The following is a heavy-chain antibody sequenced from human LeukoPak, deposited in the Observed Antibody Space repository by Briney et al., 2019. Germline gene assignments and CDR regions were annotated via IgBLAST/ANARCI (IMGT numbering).Heavy chain of an antibody. J-gene: IGHJ6*02. CDR1: GYSFTSYW. V-gene: IGHV5-51*01. CDR3: ARRAYCSSTSCTLYGMTS. Sequence: GESLKISCKGSGYSFTSYWIGWVRQMPGKGLEWMGIIYPSDSDTRYSPSFQGQVTISADKSITTAYLQWSSLKASDTAIYYCARRAYCSSTSCTLYGMTSGAKGPRSPSP. D-gene: IGHD2-2*01. CDR2: IYPSDSDT.